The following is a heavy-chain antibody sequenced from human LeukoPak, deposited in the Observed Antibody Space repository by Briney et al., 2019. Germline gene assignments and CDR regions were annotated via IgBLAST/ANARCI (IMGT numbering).Heavy chain of an antibody. CDR1: GGSISSGGYY. V-gene: IGHV4-31*03. CDR3: ARDLSGGSGSYYFDY. J-gene: IGHJ4*02. CDR2: IYYSGST. D-gene: IGHD3-10*01. Sequence: SQTLSLTCTVSGGSISSGGYYWSWIRQHPGKGLEWIGYIYYSGSTYYNPSLKSRVTISVDTSKNQFSLKLSSVTAADTAVYYCARDLSGGSGSYYFDYWGQGTLVTVSS.